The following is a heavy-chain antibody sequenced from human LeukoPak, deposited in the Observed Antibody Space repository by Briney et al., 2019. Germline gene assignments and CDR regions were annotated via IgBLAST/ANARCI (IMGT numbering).Heavy chain of an antibody. J-gene: IGHJ4*02. Sequence: PGGSLRLSCAASGFTFSSYAMSWVRQAPGKELAWVSGISGSGSSTYYADSVKGRFTISRDNSKNTLNLQMNSLRAEDKAVYYCANHSDIAMVYAYWGQGTLVTVSS. CDR3: ANHSDIAMVYAY. CDR1: GFTFSSYA. D-gene: IGHD5-18*01. V-gene: IGHV3-23*01. CDR2: ISGSGSST.